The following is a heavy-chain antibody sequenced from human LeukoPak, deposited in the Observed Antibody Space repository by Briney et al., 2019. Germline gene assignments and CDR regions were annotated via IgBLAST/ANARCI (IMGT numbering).Heavy chain of an antibody. CDR3: ARDGYSGSDAL. J-gene: IGHJ4*02. V-gene: IGHV4-59*01. D-gene: IGHD5-12*01. Sequence: PSETLSLTCTVSGGSISIYYLSWIRQPPGKGLEWIGYIYDSGSTNYNPSLKSRVTISVDTSKNQFSLKLSSVTAADTAVYYCARDGYSGSDALWGQGTLVTVSS. CDR2: IYDSGST. CDR1: GGSISIYY.